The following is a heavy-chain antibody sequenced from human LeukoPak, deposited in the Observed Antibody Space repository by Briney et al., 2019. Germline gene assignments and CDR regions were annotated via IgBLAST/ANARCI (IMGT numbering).Heavy chain of an antibody. CDR1: GFTVSNNY. Sequence: QSGGSLRLSCAVSGFTVSNNYMSWVRQAPGKGLEWVSVIYSAGSTYYADSVKGRFTISRDNSKNTLYLQMNGLRADDTAVYYCARDRGGYTYGYGWWFDPWGQGTLVTVSS. J-gene: IGHJ5*02. V-gene: IGHV3-66*01. CDR3: ARDRGGYTYGYGWWFDP. CDR2: IYSAGST. D-gene: IGHD5-18*01.